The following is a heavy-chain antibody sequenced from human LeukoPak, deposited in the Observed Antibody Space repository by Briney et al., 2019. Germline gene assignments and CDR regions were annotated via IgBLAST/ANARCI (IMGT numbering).Heavy chain of an antibody. CDR2: ISSSSSTI. CDR3: ARDTRGTIAR. V-gene: IGHV3-48*04. Sequence: PGGSLRLSCAASGFTFSSYWMSWVRQAPGKGLEWVSYISSSSSTIYYADSVKGRFTISRDNAKNSLYLQMNSLRAEDTAVYYCARDTRGTIARWGQGTLVTVSS. D-gene: IGHD6-13*01. J-gene: IGHJ4*02. CDR1: GFTFSSYW.